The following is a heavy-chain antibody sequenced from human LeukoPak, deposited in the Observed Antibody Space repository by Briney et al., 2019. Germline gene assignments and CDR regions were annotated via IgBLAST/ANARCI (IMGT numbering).Heavy chain of an antibody. CDR2: IYYSGNT. CDR3: VREASGSTYYFDY. V-gene: IGHV4-39*02. Sequence: ASETLSLTCTVSGVSISSSNSYWGWIRQPPGKGLEWIGSIYYSGNTYYNASLKSQVSISIDTSKNQFSLRLTSVTAADTAVYYCVREASGSTYYFDYWGQGTLVTVSS. CDR1: GVSISSSNSY. J-gene: IGHJ4*02. D-gene: IGHD1-26*01.